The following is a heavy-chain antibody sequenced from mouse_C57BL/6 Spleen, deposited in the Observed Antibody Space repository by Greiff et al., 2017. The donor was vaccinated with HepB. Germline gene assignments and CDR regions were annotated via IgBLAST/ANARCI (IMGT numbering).Heavy chain of an antibody. J-gene: IGHJ3*01. CDR3: AREGVGRSWFAY. D-gene: IGHD4-1*01. CDR2: IYPGSGST. CDR1: GYTFTSYW. V-gene: IGHV1-55*01. Sequence: QVQLQQPGAALVKPGASVKMSCKASGYTFTSYWLTWVKQRPGQGLAWIGDIYPGSGSTNYTEKFKSKATLTVDTSSSTAYMQLSSLTSEDSAVYYCAREGVGRSWFAYWGQGTLVTVSA.